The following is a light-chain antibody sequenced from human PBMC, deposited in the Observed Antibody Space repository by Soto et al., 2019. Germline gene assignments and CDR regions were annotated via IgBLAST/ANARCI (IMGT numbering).Light chain of an antibody. CDR1: QSVNSF. CDR2: DAS. Sequence: EIVLTQSPATRSLSPGERATLSCRASQSVNSFLAWYQQKPGQAPRLLIYDASHRATGIPARFSGSRSGTDFTLTISSLEPEDFAVYYCQQRSNRLLTFGGGTKVEIK. J-gene: IGKJ4*01. V-gene: IGKV3-11*01. CDR3: QQRSNRLLT.